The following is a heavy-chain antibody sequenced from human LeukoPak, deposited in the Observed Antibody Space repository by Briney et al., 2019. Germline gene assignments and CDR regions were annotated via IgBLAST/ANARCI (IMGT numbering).Heavy chain of an antibody. J-gene: IGHJ4*02. V-gene: IGHV3-23*01. Sequence: SGGSLRLSCAASGFTFSSYAMSWVRQAPGKGLEWVSAISGSGGSTYYADSVKGRFTISRDNSKNTLYLQMNSLRAEDTAVYYCAKDLSGRNYYDSSGYFDYWGQGTLVTVSS. CDR1: GFTFSSYA. D-gene: IGHD3-22*01. CDR2: ISGSGGST. CDR3: AKDLSGRNYYDSSGYFDY.